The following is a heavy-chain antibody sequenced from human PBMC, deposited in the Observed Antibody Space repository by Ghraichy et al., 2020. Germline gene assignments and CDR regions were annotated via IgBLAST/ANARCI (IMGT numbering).Heavy chain of an antibody. CDR2: ISSDAGST. V-gene: IGHV3-64D*09. CDR3: VPRVPMVAFGFDS. CDR1: GFTFSSYA. D-gene: IGHD3-10*01. J-gene: IGHJ4*02. Sequence: GGSLRLSCSASGFTFSSYAMHWVRQAPGKGLEYVSAISSDAGSTYYADSVKGRFTISRDNSKNTLYLQMSSLRTEDTAVYYCVPRVPMVAFGFDSWGQGTLVTVSS.